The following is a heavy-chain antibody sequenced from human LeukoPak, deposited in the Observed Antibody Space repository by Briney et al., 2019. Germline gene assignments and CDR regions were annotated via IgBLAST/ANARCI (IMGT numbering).Heavy chain of an antibody. Sequence: GRSLRLSCAASGFTFSSYGMNWVRQAPGKGLEWVSGISSSGGSTYYEDSVKGRFTISRDNSKNTLYLQMNSLRAEDTAVYYCAKNSGGTCYSHLDYWGQGTLVTVSS. CDR2: ISSSGGST. D-gene: IGHD2-15*01. V-gene: IGHV3-23*01. J-gene: IGHJ4*02. CDR3: AKNSGGTCYSHLDY. CDR1: GFTFSSYG.